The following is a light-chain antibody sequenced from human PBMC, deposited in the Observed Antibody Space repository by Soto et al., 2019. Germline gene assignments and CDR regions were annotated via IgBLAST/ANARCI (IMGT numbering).Light chain of an antibody. Sequence: QSALTQPASVSGSPGQSITISCTGTSSDVGAYNYVSWYQQHPGKAPKLMIYDVTNRPSGVSSRFSGSKSGNTASLTISGLQAEDEAGYYCSSYTRSTTLVVFGGGTKLTVL. J-gene: IGLJ2*01. V-gene: IGLV2-14*01. CDR3: SSYTRSTTLVV. CDR1: SSDVGAYNY. CDR2: DVT.